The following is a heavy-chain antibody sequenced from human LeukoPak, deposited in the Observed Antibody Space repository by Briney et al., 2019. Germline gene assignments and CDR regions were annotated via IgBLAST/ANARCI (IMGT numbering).Heavy chain of an antibody. D-gene: IGHD1-26*01. CDR1: GGSFSGYY. CDR2: INHSGST. CDR3: VRGLGGSYSDY. V-gene: IGHV4-34*01. Sequence: SETLSLTCAVYGGSFSGYYWCWIRHPPGKGLEWIGDINHSGSTNHNPSLKSRVTISVDTSKNQVSLKLSSVTAADAGVYYCVRGLGGSYSDYWGQGTLVTVCS. J-gene: IGHJ4*02.